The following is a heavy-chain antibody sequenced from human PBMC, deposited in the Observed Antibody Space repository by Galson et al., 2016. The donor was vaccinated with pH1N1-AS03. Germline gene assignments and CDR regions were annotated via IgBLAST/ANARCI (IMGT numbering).Heavy chain of an antibody. Sequence: SVKVSCKASGYTFTSYDINWVRQATGQGLEWMGWMNPNSGNTGYAQKFQGRVTMTRNTSISTAYMELSSLRSEDTAVYYCASRCSSTRCLYYYYGMDGWGQGTTVTVSS. D-gene: IGHD2-2*01. J-gene: IGHJ6*02. CDR3: ASRCSSTRCLYYYYGMDG. CDR1: GYTFTSYD. CDR2: MNPNSGNT. V-gene: IGHV1-8*01.